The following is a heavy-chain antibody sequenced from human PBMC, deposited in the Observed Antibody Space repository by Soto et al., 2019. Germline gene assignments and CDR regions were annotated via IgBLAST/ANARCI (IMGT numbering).Heavy chain of an antibody. V-gene: IGHV1-46*01. J-gene: IGHJ4*02. D-gene: IGHD3-10*01. CDR2: INPSGGST. CDR1: GYTFTSHY. Sequence: QVQLVQSGAEVKKPGASVKVSCKASGYTFTSHYMHWVRQAPGQGLEWMGIINPSGGSTSYAQKFQGGVTLTRDPSTSTVYMELSSLRSEDTAVYYCARGAGSGSYFDYWGQGTLVTVSS. CDR3: ARGAGSGSYFDY.